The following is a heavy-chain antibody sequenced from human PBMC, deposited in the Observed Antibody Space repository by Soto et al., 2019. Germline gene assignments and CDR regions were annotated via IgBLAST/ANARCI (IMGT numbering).Heavy chain of an antibody. J-gene: IGHJ4*02. CDR2: ISYDGVNK. V-gene: IGHV3-30*04. Sequence: QVQLVASGGGVVQPGRSLRLSCAASGFVFRDYAMHWVRQAPGKGLEWVALISYDGVNKYYADSVKGRFSITRENSKKTLSLQINSLRPEDTAMYFGARGFVWGDYDPPYFDFWGRGTLVAVSS. D-gene: IGHD4-17*01. CDR3: ARGFVWGDYDPPYFDF. CDR1: GFVFRDYA.